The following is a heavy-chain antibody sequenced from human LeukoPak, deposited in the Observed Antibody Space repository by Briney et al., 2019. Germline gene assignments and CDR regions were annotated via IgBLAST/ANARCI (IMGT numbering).Heavy chain of an antibody. CDR2: MYFSGTS. J-gene: IGHJ4*02. Sequence: SETLSLTCTVSGVSISSYWSWIRQSPGKGRASIRYMYFSGTSKYNPALKSRLTISVDTSRKQFSLKLSSVTAADTAIYYCVSGGSYLTNWGEGTLVTVSS. CDR1: GVSISSY. CDR3: VSGGSYLTN. D-gene: IGHD3-10*01. V-gene: IGHV4-59*01.